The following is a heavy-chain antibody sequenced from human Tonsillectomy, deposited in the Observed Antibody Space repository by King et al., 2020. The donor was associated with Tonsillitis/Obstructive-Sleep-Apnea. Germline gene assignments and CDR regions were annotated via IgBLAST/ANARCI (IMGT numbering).Heavy chain of an antibody. V-gene: IGHV1-46*01. D-gene: IGHD2-15*01. CDR3: VRDDKDGRHLDY. Sequence: VQLVESGAEVKKPGASVTVSCKASVYTFTRNYIHWVRQAPGQGLEWMGIINPSDGIATYAQKFQGRVTMTRDTSTSTVNMELSSLRSEDTAIYYCVRDDKDGRHLDYWGQGSLVTVSS. CDR1: VYTFTRNY. CDR2: INPSDGIA. J-gene: IGHJ4*02.